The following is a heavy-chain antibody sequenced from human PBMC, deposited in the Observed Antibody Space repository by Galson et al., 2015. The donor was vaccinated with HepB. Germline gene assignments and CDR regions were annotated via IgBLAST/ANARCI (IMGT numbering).Heavy chain of an antibody. CDR3: VRAREDTGTYCLGY. V-gene: IGHV1-18*01. CDR1: GYIFSNYG. Sequence: SVKVSCKASGYIFSNYGISWVRQAPGQGLEWMGWISGHNDNINYAQKFQGRVTMTTDTSTNRAYMEQRSLRSDDTAVYYCVRAREDTGTYCLGYWGQGTLVTVSS. D-gene: IGHD1-26*01. J-gene: IGHJ4*02. CDR2: ISGHNDNI.